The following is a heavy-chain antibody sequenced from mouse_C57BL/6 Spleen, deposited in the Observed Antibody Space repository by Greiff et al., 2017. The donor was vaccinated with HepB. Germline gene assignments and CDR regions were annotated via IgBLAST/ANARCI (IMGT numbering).Heavy chain of an antibody. Sequence: QVQLQQPGAELVKPGASVKLSCKASGYTFTSYWMHWVKQRPGQGLEWIGMIHPNSGSTNYNEKFKSKATLTVDKSSSTAYMQLSSLTSEDSAVYYCANSNYGDWYFDVWGTGTTVTVSS. V-gene: IGHV1-64*01. D-gene: IGHD2-5*01. CDR3: ANSNYGDWYFDV. CDR1: GYTFTSYW. CDR2: IHPNSGST. J-gene: IGHJ1*03.